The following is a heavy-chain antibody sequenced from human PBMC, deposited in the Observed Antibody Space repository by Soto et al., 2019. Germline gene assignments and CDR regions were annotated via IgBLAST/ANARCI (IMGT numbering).Heavy chain of an antibody. CDR2: INAGNGNT. V-gene: IGHV1-3*05. CDR1: GYTFTNYA. Sequence: QVQLVQSGAEEKKPGASVKVSCKASGYTFTNYAMHWVRQAPGQRLEWMGWINAGNGNTKYSQKFQGRVTITRDTAASTTYMEMSSLRSEDTAVYYCARGVPLWFDPWGQGTLVTVSS. J-gene: IGHJ5*02. CDR3: ARGVPLWFDP. D-gene: IGHD3-10*01.